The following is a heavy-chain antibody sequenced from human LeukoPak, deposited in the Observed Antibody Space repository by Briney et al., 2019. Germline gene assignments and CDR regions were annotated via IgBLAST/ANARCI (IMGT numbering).Heavy chain of an antibody. Sequence: GGSLRLSCAASGFTFRTYSVNWVRQAPGKGLEWVSSISSSGTHIYYAYSVKGRFTISRDNAMNSLYLQMNSLRAEDTAVYYCASALAAAGTRYYFDYWGQGTLVTVSS. D-gene: IGHD6-13*01. CDR2: ISSSGTHI. V-gene: IGHV3-21*01. CDR1: GFTFRTYS. J-gene: IGHJ4*02. CDR3: ASALAAAGTRYYFDY.